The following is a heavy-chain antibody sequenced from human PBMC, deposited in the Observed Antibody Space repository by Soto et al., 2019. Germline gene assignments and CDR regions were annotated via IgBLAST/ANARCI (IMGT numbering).Heavy chain of an antibody. V-gene: IGHV3-21*01. J-gene: IGHJ6*02. D-gene: IGHD6-6*01. CDR3: ARVASSSSGGNYYYGMDV. CDR2: ISSSSSYI. CDR1: GFTFSSYS. Sequence: EVQLVESGGGLVKPGGSLSLSCAASGFTFSSYSMNWVRQAPGKGLEWVSSISSSSSYIYYADSVKGRFTISRDNAKNSLYLQMNSLRAEDTAVYYCARVASSSSGGNYYYGMDVWGQGTTVTVSS.